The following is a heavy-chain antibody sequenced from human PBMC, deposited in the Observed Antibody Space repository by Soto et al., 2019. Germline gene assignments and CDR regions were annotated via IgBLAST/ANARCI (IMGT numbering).Heavy chain of an antibody. J-gene: IGHJ4*02. D-gene: IGHD6-19*01. Sequence: GGSLILSCAASGFTFSSYGMHWVRQAPGKGLEWVAVIWYDGSNKYYADSVKGRFTISRDNSKNTLYLQMNSLRAEDTAVYYCARDGGVAGNFDYWGQGTLVTVSS. CDR1: GFTFSSYG. V-gene: IGHV3-33*01. CDR2: IWYDGSNK. CDR3: ARDGGVAGNFDY.